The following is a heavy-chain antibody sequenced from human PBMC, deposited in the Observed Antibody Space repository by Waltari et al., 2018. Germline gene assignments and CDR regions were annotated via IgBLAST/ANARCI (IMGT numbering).Heavy chain of an antibody. CDR3: AKDIRGAYY. V-gene: IGHV3-23*03. J-gene: IGHJ4*02. CDR2: IYSGGST. Sequence: EVQLLESGGGLVQPGGSLRLSCAASGFTFSSYAMSWVRQAPGKGLEWVSVIYSGGSTYYADSVKGRFTISRDISKNTLYLQMNSLRAEDTAVYYCAKDIRGAYYWGQGTLVTVSS. D-gene: IGHD3-10*01. CDR1: GFTFSSYA.